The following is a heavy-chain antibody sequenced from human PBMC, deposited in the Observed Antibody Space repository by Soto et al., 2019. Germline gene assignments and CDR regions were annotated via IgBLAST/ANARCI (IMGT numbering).Heavy chain of an antibody. D-gene: IGHD3-22*01. Sequence: XETLFLIWAVCGWSFSGYCWIWIRQPPGKGLDWIGEINHSGSTNYNPSLKSRVTISVDTSKNQFSLKLSSVNAADTAVYYCARDPSWYYDSSGYYLDDWGQGTLVTVSS. CDR3: ARDPSWYYDSSGYYLDD. CDR2: INHSGST. J-gene: IGHJ4*02. V-gene: IGHV4-34*01. CDR1: GWSFSGYC.